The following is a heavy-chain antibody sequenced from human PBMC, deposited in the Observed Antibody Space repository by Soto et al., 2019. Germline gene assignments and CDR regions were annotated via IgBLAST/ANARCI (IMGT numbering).Heavy chain of an antibody. V-gene: IGHV4-30-4*01. J-gene: IGHJ3*02. CDR1: GGSISSGDYY. Sequence: QVQLQESGPGLVKPSQTLSLTCTVSGGSISSGDYYWSWIRQPPGKGLEWIGYIYYSGSTYYNPSLKSRVTISVDTSKNQFSRKLSSVTAADTAVYYCARYTVVIGRPNAFDIWGQGTMVTVSS. CDR3: ARYTVVIGRPNAFDI. D-gene: IGHD2-15*01. CDR2: IYYSGST.